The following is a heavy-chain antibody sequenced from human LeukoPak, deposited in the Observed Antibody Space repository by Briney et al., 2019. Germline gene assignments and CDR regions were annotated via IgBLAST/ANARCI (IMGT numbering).Heavy chain of an antibody. Sequence: GASVKVSCKASGGTFSSYAISWVRQAPGQGLEWMGRIIPILGIANYAQKFQGRVTITADKSTSTAYMELSSLRSEDTAVYYCARDWGRGNYGSSGPGGYFDYWGQGTLVTVSS. D-gene: IGHD3-22*01. CDR3: ARDWGRGNYGSSGPGGYFDY. CDR1: GGTFSSYA. CDR2: IIPILGIA. J-gene: IGHJ4*02. V-gene: IGHV1-69*04.